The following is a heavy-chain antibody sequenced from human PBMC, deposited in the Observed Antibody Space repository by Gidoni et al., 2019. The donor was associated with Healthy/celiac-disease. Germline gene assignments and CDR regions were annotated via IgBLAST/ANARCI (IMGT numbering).Heavy chain of an antibody. D-gene: IGHD3-10*01. J-gene: IGHJ4*02. CDR1: GGSISSGSYY. V-gene: IGHV4-61*02. CDR3: ARYYGSGGFDY. CDR2: IYTSGST. Sequence: QVQLQESGPGLVKPSQTLSLTCTVSGGSISSGSYYWSWIRQPAGKGLEWIGRIYTSGSTNYNPSLKSRVTISVDTSKNQFSLKLSSVTAADTAVYYCARYYGSGGFDYWGQGTLVTVSS.